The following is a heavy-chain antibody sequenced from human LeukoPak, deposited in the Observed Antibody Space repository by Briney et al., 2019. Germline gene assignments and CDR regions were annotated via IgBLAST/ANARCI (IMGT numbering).Heavy chain of an antibody. Sequence: PSETLSLTCAVYGGSISGYYWSWIRQSPGMGLEWIGEINHSGSTNYNPSLKSRFTISVDTSKSQFPLKLSSVTAADTAVYYCARGEAGTAMPYLGYWGQGTLVSVSS. J-gene: IGHJ4*02. V-gene: IGHV4-34*01. CDR2: INHSGST. CDR3: ARGEAGTAMPYLGY. CDR1: GGSISGYY. D-gene: IGHD5-18*01.